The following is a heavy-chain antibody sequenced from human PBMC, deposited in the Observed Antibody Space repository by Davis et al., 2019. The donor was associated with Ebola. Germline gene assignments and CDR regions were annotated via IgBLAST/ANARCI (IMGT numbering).Heavy chain of an antibody. J-gene: IGHJ3*02. CDR1: GGTFSSYA. D-gene: IGHD4-17*01. Sequence: AASVKVSCKASGGTFSSYAISWVRQAPGQGLEWMGGIIPIFGTANYAQKFQGRVTITADKSTSTAYMELSSLRSEDTAVYYCAREAGTSPVAFDIWGQGTMVTVSS. V-gene: IGHV1-69*06. CDR3: AREAGTSPVAFDI. CDR2: IIPIFGTA.